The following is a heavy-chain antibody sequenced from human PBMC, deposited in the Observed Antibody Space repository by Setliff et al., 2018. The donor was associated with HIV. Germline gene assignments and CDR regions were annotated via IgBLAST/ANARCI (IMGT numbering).Heavy chain of an antibody. CDR2: MNPNSGNT. CDR1: GYAFSTYD. J-gene: IGHJ3*02. D-gene: IGHD2-15*01. V-gene: IGHV1-8*02. Sequence: VASVKVSCKASGYAFSTYDINWVRQATGRGLEWMGWMNPNSGNTGYAQQFQGRITMTRNSSISTDYMDLSSLRSEDTAVYYCAIRREVVAAAPTRRGLDIWGQGTMVTVSS. CDR3: AIRREVVAAAPTRRGLDI.